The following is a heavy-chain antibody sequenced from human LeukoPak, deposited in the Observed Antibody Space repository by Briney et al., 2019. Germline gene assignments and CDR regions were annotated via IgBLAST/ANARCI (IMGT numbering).Heavy chain of an antibody. V-gene: IGHV4-61*01. D-gene: IGHD6-19*01. Sequence: SETLSLTCSVSGYSISSGYYWGWIRQPPGKGLEWIGYIYYSGSTNYNPSLKSRVTISVDTSKNQFSLKLSSVTAADTAVYYCARTLPFPREQWLVPTFDYWGQGTLVTVSS. J-gene: IGHJ4*02. CDR1: GYSISSGYY. CDR3: ARTLPFPREQWLVPTFDY. CDR2: IYYSGST.